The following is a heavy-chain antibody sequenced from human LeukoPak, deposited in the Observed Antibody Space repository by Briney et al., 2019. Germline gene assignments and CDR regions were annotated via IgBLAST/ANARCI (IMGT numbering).Heavy chain of an antibody. D-gene: IGHD3-10*01. V-gene: IGHV3-9*03. CDR3: AKGMWYNYYGSGSYYKSDIDDYFDY. Sequence: GGSLRLSCAASGFAFDDYAMHWVRQAPGKGLEWVSGISWNSGSIGYADSVKGRFTISRDNAKNSLYLQMNSLRAEDMALYYCAKGMWYNYYGSGSYYKSDIDDYFDYWGQGTLVTVSS. CDR1: GFAFDDYA. CDR2: ISWNSGSI. J-gene: IGHJ4*02.